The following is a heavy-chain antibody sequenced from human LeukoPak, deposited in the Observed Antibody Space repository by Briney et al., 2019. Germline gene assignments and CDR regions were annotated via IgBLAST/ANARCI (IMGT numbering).Heavy chain of an antibody. CDR3: ARDHDFWSGLVDY. V-gene: IGHV3-74*01. J-gene: IGHJ4*02. D-gene: IGHD3-3*01. CDR1: GFTFSSYW. CDR2: INSDGSST. Sequence: PGGSLRLSCAASGFTFSSYWMHWVRQAPGKGLVWVSRINSDGSSTSYADSVNGRFTISRDNAKNTLYLQMNSLRAEDTAVYYCARDHDFWSGLVDYWGQGTLVTVSS.